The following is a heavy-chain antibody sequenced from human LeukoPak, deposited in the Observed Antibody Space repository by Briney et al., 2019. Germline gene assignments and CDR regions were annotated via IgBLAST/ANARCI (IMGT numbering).Heavy chain of an antibody. D-gene: IGHD6-19*01. CDR2: INHSGST. CDR3: ARRPSSIAVAGNDAFDI. CDR1: GGSFSGYY. V-gene: IGHV4-34*01. J-gene: IGHJ3*02. Sequence: SETLSLTCAVYGGSFSGYYWSWIRQPPGKGLEWIGEINHSGSTNYNPSLKSRVTISVDTSKNQFSLKLSSVTAADTAVYYCARRPSSIAVAGNDAFDIWGQGTMVTVSS.